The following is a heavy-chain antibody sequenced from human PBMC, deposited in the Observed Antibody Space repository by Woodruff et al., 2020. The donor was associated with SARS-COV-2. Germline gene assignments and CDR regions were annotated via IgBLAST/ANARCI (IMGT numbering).Heavy chain of an antibody. J-gene: IGHJ4*02. CDR2: SKSKTDGGTT. CDR3: TTGPRGPVVAATLHY. D-gene: IGHD2-15*01. Sequence: APGKGLEWVGRSKSKTDGGTTDYAAPVKGRFTISRDDSKNTLYLQMNSLKTEDTAVYYCTTGPRGPVVAATLHYWDQGSL. V-gene: IGHV3-15*01.